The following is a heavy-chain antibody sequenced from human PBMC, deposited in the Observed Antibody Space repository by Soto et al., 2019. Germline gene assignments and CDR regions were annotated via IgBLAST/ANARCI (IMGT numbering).Heavy chain of an antibody. V-gene: IGHV4-61*08. D-gene: IGHD1-7*01. CDR1: GAALSSGGYF. CDR3: TREQSDENYFDP. J-gene: IGHJ5*02. CDR2: IYYSGGT. Sequence: XTLSLPCTVSGAALSSGGYFYTWVRQPPGKGLEWLGYIYYSGGTNYNPSLKSRVTISLDKSKSQFSLRLISVTAADTAVYYCTREQSDENYFDPWGQGTLGTVSS.